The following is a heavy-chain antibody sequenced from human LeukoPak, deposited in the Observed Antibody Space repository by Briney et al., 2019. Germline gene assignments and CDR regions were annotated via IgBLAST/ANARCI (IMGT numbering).Heavy chain of an antibody. J-gene: IGHJ6*03. D-gene: IGHD2-2*01. CDR3: ARDSAYQLPIYYYYYMDV. CDR1: GFTFSDYY. V-gene: IGHV3-11*04. CDR2: ISSSGSTI. Sequence: GGSLRLSCAASGFTFSDYYMSWIRQAPGKGLEWVSHISSSGSTIYYADSVKGRFTISRDNAKNPLYLQMNSLRAEDTAVYYCARDSAYQLPIYYYYYMDVWGKGTTVTVSS.